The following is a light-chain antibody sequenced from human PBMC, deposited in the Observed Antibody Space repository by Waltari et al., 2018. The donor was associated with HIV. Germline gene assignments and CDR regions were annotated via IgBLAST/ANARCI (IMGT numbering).Light chain of an antibody. Sequence: SALSQPASVSGSPGPSITISCTGTTSDIGGYEYVSWYQQQPGKAPKLLISEVSSRPSGVSHRFSGSKSANTASLTIHWLQAEDEGDYYCTSYTSRNTVVFGGGTKLTVV. CDR1: TSDIGGYEY. CDR2: EVS. J-gene: IGLJ2*01. CDR3: TSYTSRNTVV. V-gene: IGLV2-14*01.